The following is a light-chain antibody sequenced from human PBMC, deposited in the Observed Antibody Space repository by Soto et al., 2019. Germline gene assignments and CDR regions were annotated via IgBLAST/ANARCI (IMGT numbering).Light chain of an antibody. CDR3: CSYAGSSTWV. Sequence: QSVLTQPASVSGSPGQSITISCTGTSSDVGSYNLVSWYQQHPGKAPKLMLFEGSRRPSGVSNRFSGSKSVNTASLTISGLQPEDEADYYCCSYAGSSTWVFGGGTKLTVL. V-gene: IGLV2-23*01. CDR2: EGS. J-gene: IGLJ3*02. CDR1: SSDVGSYNL.